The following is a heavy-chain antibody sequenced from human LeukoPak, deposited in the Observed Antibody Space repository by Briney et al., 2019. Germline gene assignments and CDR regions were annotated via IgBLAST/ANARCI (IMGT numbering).Heavy chain of an antibody. D-gene: IGHD6-6*01. J-gene: IGHJ6*03. V-gene: IGHV3-7*01. Sequence: GGSLRLSCAASGFTFNNYWMSWVRQAPGKGLEWVANIKQDGSEKYYVDSVKGRFTISRDNAKNSLYLQMNSLRAEDTAVYYCAREFEYSSANYYMDVWGKGTTVTVSS. CDR2: IKQDGSEK. CDR3: AREFEYSSANYYMDV. CDR1: GFTFNNYW.